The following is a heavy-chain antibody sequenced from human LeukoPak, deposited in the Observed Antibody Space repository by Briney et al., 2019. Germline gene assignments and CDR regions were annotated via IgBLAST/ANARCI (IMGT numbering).Heavy chain of an antibody. Sequence: SETLSLTCAVYGGSFSGHYWSWIRQPPGKGLEWIGYIYYSGSTNYNPSLKSRVTISVDTSKNQLSLKLSSVTPADTAIYYCARAPPEESWLVYFDSWGQGTLVTVSS. CDR1: GGSFSGHY. V-gene: IGHV4-59*11. CDR3: ARAPPEESWLVYFDS. D-gene: IGHD6-19*01. CDR2: IYYSGST. J-gene: IGHJ4*02.